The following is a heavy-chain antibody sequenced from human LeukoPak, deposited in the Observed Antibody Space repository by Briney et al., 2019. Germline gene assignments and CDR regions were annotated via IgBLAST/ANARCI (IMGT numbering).Heavy chain of an antibody. CDR1: GYSISSGYY. V-gene: IGHV4-61*01. CDR3: ARARGYGAVSWFDP. CDR2: IYYSGST. D-gene: IGHD4-17*01. J-gene: IGHJ5*02. Sequence: PSETLSLTCAVSGYSISSGYYWSWIRQPPGKGLEWIGYIYYSGSTNYNPSLKSRVTISVDTSKNQFSLKLSSVTAADTAVYYCARARGYGAVSWFDPWGQGTLVTVSS.